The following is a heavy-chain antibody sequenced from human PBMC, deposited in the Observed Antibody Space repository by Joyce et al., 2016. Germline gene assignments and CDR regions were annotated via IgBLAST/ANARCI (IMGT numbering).Heavy chain of an antibody. V-gene: IGHV1-46*01. CDR1: GYTFTNYY. D-gene: IGHD4-17*01. CDR3: ARPSYSDGGWYPDL. Sequence: QVHLVQSGAEVKKPGASVQVSCKASGYTFTNYYLHWVRQAPGQGREWMGGINPSGGSTSYEQKFQGRVARTRDTSSSTVYMELRSLRSGDTAVYHCARPSYSDGGWYPDLWGRGTLVIVSS. CDR2: INPSGGST. J-gene: IGHJ2*01.